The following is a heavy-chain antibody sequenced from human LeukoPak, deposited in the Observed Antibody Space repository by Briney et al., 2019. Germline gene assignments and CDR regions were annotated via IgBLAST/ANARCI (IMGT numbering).Heavy chain of an antibody. D-gene: IGHD3-22*01. Sequence: PSETLSLTCTVSGGSIISYYWSWLRQSAGKGLEWIGRIYPSGSTEYNTSLKSRVTMSVDMSKKQFSLKLTSVTAADTAVYYCARLKFYDSTGYTPGYYMDVWAKGPRSPSP. CDR1: GGSIISYY. V-gene: IGHV4-4*07. CDR3: ARLKFYDSTGYTPGYYMDV. CDR2: IYPSGST. J-gene: IGHJ6*03.